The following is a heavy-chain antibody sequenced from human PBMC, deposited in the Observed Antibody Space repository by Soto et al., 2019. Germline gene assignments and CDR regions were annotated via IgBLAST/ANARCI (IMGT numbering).Heavy chain of an antibody. CDR1: GFTFSSYS. D-gene: IGHD3-3*01. J-gene: IGHJ4*02. CDR2: ISSSSSYI. CDR3: ASLPRDTIFGVVIQPPDY. Sequence: GVSLRLSCAASGFTFSSYSMNWVRQAPGKGLEWVSSISSSSSYIYYADSVKGRFTISRDNAKNSLYLQMNSLRAEDTAVYYCASLPRDTIFGVVIQPPDYLGQGTLVTVS. V-gene: IGHV3-21*01.